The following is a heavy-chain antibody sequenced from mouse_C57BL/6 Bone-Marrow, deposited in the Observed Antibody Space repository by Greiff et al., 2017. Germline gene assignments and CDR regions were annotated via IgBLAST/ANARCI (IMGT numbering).Heavy chain of an antibody. CDR1: GYTFTDYN. Sequence: EVQLVESGPELVKPGASVKMSCKASGYTFTDYNMHWVKQSHGKSLEWIGYINPNNGGTSYNQKFKGKATLTVNKSSSTAYMELRSLTSEDSAVYYCAREGLYYPLRYWGQGTTLTVSS. D-gene: IGHD1-1*01. V-gene: IGHV1-22*01. CDR3: AREGLYYPLRY. J-gene: IGHJ2*01. CDR2: INPNNGGT.